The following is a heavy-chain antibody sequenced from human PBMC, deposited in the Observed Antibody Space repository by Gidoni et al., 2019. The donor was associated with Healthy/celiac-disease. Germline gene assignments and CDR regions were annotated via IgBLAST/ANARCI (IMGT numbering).Heavy chain of an antibody. CDR2: IYYSGST. CDR1: GGSISSGDYY. V-gene: IGHV4-30-4*01. CDR3: ARWEMATTYYFDY. D-gene: IGHD1-26*01. J-gene: IGHJ4*02. Sequence: QVQLQESGPGLVKPSQTLSLTCPVSGGSISSGDYYWSWIRQPPGKGLEWIGYIYYSGSTYYNPSLKSRVTISVDTSKNQFSLKLSSVTAADTAVYYCARWEMATTYYFDYWGQGTLVTVSP.